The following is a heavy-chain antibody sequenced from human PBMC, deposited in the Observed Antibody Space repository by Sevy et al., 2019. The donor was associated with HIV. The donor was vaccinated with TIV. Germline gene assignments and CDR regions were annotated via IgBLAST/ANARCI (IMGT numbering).Heavy chain of an antibody. Sequence: GGSLRLSCAASGFAFSSYDMHWVRQAPGKGLEWVLYITSSGTTINYADSVKGRFTISRDNAKNSLYLQMNSPRVDDTAVYYCARDLPPSATIVPHFDYWGQGTLVTVSS. CDR1: GFAFSSYD. CDR3: ARDLPPSATIVPHFDY. CDR2: ITSSGTTI. D-gene: IGHD1-26*01. V-gene: IGHV3-48*03. J-gene: IGHJ4*02.